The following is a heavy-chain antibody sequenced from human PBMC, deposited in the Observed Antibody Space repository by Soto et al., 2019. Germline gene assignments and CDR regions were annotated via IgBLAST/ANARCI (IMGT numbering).Heavy chain of an antibody. D-gene: IGHD3-3*01. J-gene: IGHJ6*03. CDR3: AKHGIGYYYYYYYYMDV. CDR2: ISGSGGST. V-gene: IGHV3-23*01. CDR1: GFTFSSYA. Sequence: EVQLLESGGGLVQPGGSLRLSCAASGFTFSSYAMSWVRQAPGKGLVWVSAISGSGGSTYYADSVKGRFTISRDNSKNTLYLQMNSLRAEDTAVYYCAKHGIGYYYYYYYYMDVWGKGTTVTVSS.